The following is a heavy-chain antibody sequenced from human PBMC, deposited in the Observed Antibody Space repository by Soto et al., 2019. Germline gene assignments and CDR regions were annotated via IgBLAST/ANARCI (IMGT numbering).Heavy chain of an antibody. D-gene: IGHD2-2*02. J-gene: IGHJ4*02. CDR2: IWYDGSNK. Sequence: QVQLVESGGGVVQPGRSLRLSCAASGFTFSSYGMHWVRQAPGKGLEWVAVIWYDGSNKYYADSVKGRFTISRDNSKNTLYLQMNSLRAEDTAGYYCSRDSAEAGIPDYWGQGTLVTVSS. CDR1: GFTFSSYG. V-gene: IGHV3-33*01. CDR3: SRDSAEAGIPDY.